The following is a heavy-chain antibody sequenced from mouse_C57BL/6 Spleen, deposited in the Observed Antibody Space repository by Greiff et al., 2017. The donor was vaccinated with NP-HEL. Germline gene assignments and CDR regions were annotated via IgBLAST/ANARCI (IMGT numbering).Heavy chain of an antibody. CDR3: ARSYYYGREGLDFDV. V-gene: IGHV1-42*01. D-gene: IGHD1-1*01. Sequence: EVQLQQSGPELVKPGASVKISCKASGYSFTGYYMNWVKQSPEKSLEWIGEINPSTGGTTYNQKFKAKATLTVDKSSSTAYMQLKSLTSEDSAVYYCARSYYYGREGLDFDVWGTGTTVTVSS. CDR1: GYSFTGYY. J-gene: IGHJ1*03. CDR2: INPSTGGT.